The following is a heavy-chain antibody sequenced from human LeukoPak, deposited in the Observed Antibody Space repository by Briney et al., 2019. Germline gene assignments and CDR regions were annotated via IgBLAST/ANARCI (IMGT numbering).Heavy chain of an antibody. CDR3: ARDPSGLGDAFDI. CDR1: GYTFTSFG. J-gene: IGHJ3*02. CDR2: ISPYNGNT. Sequence: GASVKVSCKASGYTFTSFGITWVRQPPGQGLEWMGWISPYNGNTKYAQSLHDRVTMTTDTSTSTAYMEVRSLRSDDTAVYYCARDPSGLGDAFDIWGQGTMVTVSS. V-gene: IGHV1-18*01. D-gene: IGHD3/OR15-3a*01.